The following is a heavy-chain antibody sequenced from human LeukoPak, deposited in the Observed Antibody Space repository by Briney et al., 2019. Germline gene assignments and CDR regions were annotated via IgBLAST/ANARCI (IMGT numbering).Heavy chain of an antibody. V-gene: IGHV3-30-3*01. Sequence: PGRSLRLSCAASGFTFSSYAMHWVRQAPGKGLEWVAVISYDGSNKYYADSVKGRFTISRDNSKNTLYLQMNSLRAEDTAVYYCASAREEYNLFDPWGQGTLVTVSS. CDR3: ASAREEYNLFDP. D-gene: IGHD3-10*01. J-gene: IGHJ5*02. CDR1: GFTFSSYA. CDR2: ISYDGSNK.